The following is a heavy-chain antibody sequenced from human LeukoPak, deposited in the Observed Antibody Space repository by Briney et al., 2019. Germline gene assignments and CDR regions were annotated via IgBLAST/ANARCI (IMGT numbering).Heavy chain of an antibody. V-gene: IGHV1-46*01. CDR1: GYTFTSYY. CDR3: ATEGAAAGTGFDY. J-gene: IGHJ4*02. D-gene: IGHD6-13*01. Sequence: ASVQVSCKASGYTFTSYYMHWVRQAPGQGLEWMGIINPSGGSTSYAQKFQGRVTMTRDMSTSTVYMELSSLRSEDTAVYYCATEGAAAGTGFDYWGQGTLVTVSS. CDR2: INPSGGST.